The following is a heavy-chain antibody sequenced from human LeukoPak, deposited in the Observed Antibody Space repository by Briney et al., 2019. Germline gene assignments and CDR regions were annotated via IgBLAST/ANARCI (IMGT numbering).Heavy chain of an antibody. J-gene: IGHJ6*03. CDR3: AKGSSESWYYYYMDV. CDR1: GFTFSSYA. V-gene: IGHV3-30-3*01. CDR2: ISYDGSNK. D-gene: IGHD6-13*01. Sequence: GGSLRLSCAASGFTFSSYAMHWVRQAPGKGLEWVAVISYDGSNKYYADSVKGRFTIPRDNSKNTLYLQMNSLRAEDTAVYYCAKGSSESWYYYYMDVWGKGTTVTVSS.